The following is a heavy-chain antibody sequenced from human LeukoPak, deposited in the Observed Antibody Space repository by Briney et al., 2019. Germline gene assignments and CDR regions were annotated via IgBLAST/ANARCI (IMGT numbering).Heavy chain of an antibody. CDR3: AKVDRGDYSSSPVPYYNYYMNV. CDR2: ISSSSSLI. Sequence: NPGGSLRLSCAASGFTFSYYSMNWVRQAPGRGLEWVSCISSSSSLIFYSDSVRGRLTISRDNAKNLLYLHMNSLRVEDTAVYYCAKVDRGDYSSSPVPYYNYYMNVWGKGTTVTVSS. V-gene: IGHV3-21*01. D-gene: IGHD6-13*01. CDR1: GFTFSYYS. J-gene: IGHJ6*03.